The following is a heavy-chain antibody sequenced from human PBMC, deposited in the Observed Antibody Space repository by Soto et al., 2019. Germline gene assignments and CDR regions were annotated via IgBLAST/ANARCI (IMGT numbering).Heavy chain of an antibody. V-gene: IGHV1-8*01. D-gene: IGHD4-17*01. CDR3: ARDGSKIVGYGVQLGY. J-gene: IGHJ4*02. CDR2: MNPNSGDT. Sequence: QVQLVQSGAEVKKPGASVKVSCKASGYTFTSYDINWVRQATGQGLEWMGRMNPNSGDTGLAQKFQGRITMTRNTSITTAYMELSSLRSEDTAVYYCARDGSKIVGYGVQLGYWGQGTVVTVSS. CDR1: GYTFTSYD.